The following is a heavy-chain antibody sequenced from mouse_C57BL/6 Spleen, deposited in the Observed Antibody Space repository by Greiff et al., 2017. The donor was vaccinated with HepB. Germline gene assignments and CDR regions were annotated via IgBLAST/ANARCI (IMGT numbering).Heavy chain of an antibody. Sequence: QVHVKQSGPGLVQPSQSLSITCTVSGFSLTSYGVHWVRQSPGKGLEWLGVIWRGGSTDYNAAFMSRLSITKDNSKSQVFFKMNSLQADDTAIYYCAKIYSNYDDAMDYWGQGTSVTVSS. CDR1: GFSLTSYG. CDR3: AKIYSNYDDAMDY. D-gene: IGHD2-5*01. V-gene: IGHV2-5*01. CDR2: IWRGGST. J-gene: IGHJ4*01.